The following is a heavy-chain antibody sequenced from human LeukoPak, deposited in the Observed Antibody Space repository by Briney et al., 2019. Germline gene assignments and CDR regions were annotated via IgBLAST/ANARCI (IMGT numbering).Heavy chain of an antibody. D-gene: IGHD3-10*01. CDR2: INPSGGST. V-gene: IGHV1-46*01. CDR3: ARGLLLWFGESPRGAFDI. CDR1: GYTFTSYY. Sequence: ASVKVSCKASGYTFTSYYMHWVRQAPGQELEWMGIINPSGGSTSYAQKFQGRVTMTRDTSTSTVYMELSSLRSEDTAVYYCARGLLLWFGESPRGAFDIWGQGTMVTVSS. J-gene: IGHJ3*02.